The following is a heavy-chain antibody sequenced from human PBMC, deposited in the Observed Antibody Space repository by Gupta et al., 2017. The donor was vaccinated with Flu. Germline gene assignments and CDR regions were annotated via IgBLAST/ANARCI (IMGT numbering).Heavy chain of an antibody. Sequence: ASGYTFTSYAMNWLRQAPGQGLEWMGWINTNTGNPTYAQGFTGRFVFSLDTSVSTAYLQISSLKAEDTAMYYCAREGESSISIGGPWGQGTLVTVSS. CDR2: INTNTGNP. J-gene: IGHJ5*02. CDR3: AREGESSISIGGP. CDR1: GYTFTSYA. V-gene: IGHV7-4-1*02. D-gene: IGHD2-2*01.